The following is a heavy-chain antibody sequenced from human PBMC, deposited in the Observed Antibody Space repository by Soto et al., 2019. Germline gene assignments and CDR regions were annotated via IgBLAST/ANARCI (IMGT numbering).Heavy chain of an antibody. V-gene: IGHV3-21*01. CDR1: GFTFSSYS. D-gene: IGHD6-13*01. J-gene: IGHJ3*02. CDR2: ISSSSSYI. Sequence: EVQLVESGGGLVQPGGSLRLSCAASGFTFSSYSMNWVRQAPGKGLEWVSSISSSSSYIYYADSVKGRFTISRDNAKNSLYLQMNSLRAEDTAVYYCARGPYSSSWYEGANAFDIWGQGTMVTVSS. CDR3: ARGPYSSSWYEGANAFDI.